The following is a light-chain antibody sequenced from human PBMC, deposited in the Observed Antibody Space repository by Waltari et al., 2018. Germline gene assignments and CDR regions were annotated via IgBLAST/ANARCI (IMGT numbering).Light chain of an antibody. V-gene: IGLV3-9*01. CDR2: RDR. J-gene: IGLJ2*01. Sequence: SFEVSQPLSVSVALGQTARSSCVANNIGSTKVHWLQQKPGQAPLLVIYRDRDRPSGIPERFSGSKSGTTATLTISGAQAGDEADYYCQVWGSGTVFGGGTKLTVL. CDR1: NIGSTK. CDR3: QVWGSGTV.